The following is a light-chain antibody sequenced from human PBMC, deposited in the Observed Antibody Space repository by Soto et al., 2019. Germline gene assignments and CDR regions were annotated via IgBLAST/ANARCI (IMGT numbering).Light chain of an antibody. CDR2: KAS. CDR3: QHYTKYSGT. V-gene: IGKV1-5*03. J-gene: IGKJ1*01. Sequence: DIQMTQSPSTLSASVGDSVTITCRASQSISRWLAWYQQKPGKAPKLLIYKASSLLSSVPSRFSGSGSGTEXXXXXXXXXXXXXXTYYCQHYTKYSGTFGQGTKVEIK. CDR1: QSISRW.